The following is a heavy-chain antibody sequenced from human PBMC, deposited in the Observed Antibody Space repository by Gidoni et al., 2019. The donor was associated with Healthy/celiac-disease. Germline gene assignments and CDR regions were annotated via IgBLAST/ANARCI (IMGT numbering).Heavy chain of an antibody. J-gene: IGHJ5*02. D-gene: IGHD4-17*01. V-gene: IGHV3-23*01. Sequence: EVQLLESGGGLVQPGGSLRLSCAASGFTFSSYAMSWVRQAPGKWLEWVSAISGSGGSTYYAASVKGRFTISRDNSKNTLYLQMNSLRAEDTAVYYCANGDVENNWFDPWGQGTLVTVSS. CDR3: ANGDVENNWFDP. CDR1: GFTFSSYA. CDR2: ISGSGGST.